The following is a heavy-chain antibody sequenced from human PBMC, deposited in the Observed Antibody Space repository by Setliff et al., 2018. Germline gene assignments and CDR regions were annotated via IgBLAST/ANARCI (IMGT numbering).Heavy chain of an antibody. V-gene: IGHV5-51*01. CDR3: ARHRGVDYGDLYYYYYYMDV. CDR2: TYPGDSDT. D-gene: IGHD4-17*01. J-gene: IGHJ6*03. CDR1: GYSFTSYW. Sequence: GESLKISCKGSGYSFTSYWIGLVRQMPGKGLEWMGITYPGDSDTRYSPSFQGQVTISADKSISTAYLQWSSLKASDTAMYYCARHRGVDYGDLYYYYYYMDVWGKGTTVTVSS.